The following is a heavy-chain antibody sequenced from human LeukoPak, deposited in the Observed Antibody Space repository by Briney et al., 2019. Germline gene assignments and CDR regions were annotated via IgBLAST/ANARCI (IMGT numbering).Heavy chain of an antibody. D-gene: IGHD4-17*01. V-gene: IGHV1-46*01. J-gene: IGHJ4*02. CDR1: GYTFTSYY. CDR3: ARLGYGDYSFGY. Sequence: ASVKVSCKASGYTFTSYYMHWGRQAPGQGLEWMGIINPSGGSTSYAQKFQGRVTMTRDMSTSTVYMELSSLRSEDTAVYYCARLGYGDYSFGYWGQGTPVTVSS. CDR2: INPSGGST.